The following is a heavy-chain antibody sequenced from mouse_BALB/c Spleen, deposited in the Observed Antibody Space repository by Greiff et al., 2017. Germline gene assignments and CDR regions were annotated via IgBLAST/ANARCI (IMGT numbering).Heavy chain of an antibody. V-gene: IGHV5-9*03. CDR1: GFTFSSYT. J-gene: IGHJ2*01. CDR3: ASRTFFDY. Sequence: EVNVVESGGGLVKPGGSLKLSCAASGFTFSSYTMSWVRQTPEKRLEWVATISSGGGNTYYPDSVKGRFTISRDNAKNNLYLQMSSLRSEDTALYYCASRTFFDYWGQGTTLTVSS. CDR2: ISSGGGNT.